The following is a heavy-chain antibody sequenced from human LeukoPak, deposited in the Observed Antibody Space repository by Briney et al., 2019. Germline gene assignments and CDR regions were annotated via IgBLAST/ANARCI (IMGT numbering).Heavy chain of an antibody. D-gene: IGHD3-10*01. J-gene: IGHJ4*02. Sequence: PGGSLRLSCTTSGFIFGDYNMNWVRQAPGKGLEWVGYIRAKIHDGTTDFAASVKGRFTISRDDSKSIAYLQMTSLKSEDTAVSYCSRGQKDPYGPEFDYWGQGTLVTVSS. CDR1: GFIFGDYN. CDR2: IRAKIHDGTT. CDR3: SRGQKDPYGPEFDY. V-gene: IGHV3-49*04.